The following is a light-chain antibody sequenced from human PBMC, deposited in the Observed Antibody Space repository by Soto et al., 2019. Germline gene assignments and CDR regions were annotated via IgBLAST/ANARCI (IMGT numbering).Light chain of an antibody. CDR3: QQYDTSPTT. CDR2: GAS. J-gene: IGKJ1*01. V-gene: IGKV3-20*01. CDR1: QSVRSN. Sequence: EIVLTQSPATLSVSPGERVTLSCRASQSVRSNLAWYQQKPGQAPRLLIFGASSRATGIPDRFSGSGSGTDFTLTISRLEPEDFAVYYCQQYDTSPTTFGQGTKVDIK.